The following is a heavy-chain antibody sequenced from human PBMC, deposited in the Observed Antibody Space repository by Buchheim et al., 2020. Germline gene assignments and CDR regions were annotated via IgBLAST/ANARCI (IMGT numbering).Heavy chain of an antibody. D-gene: IGHD1-26*01. CDR1: GFTFSSYA. CDR3: AKPKHRSYRTVYYYYGMDV. CDR2: ISGSGGST. Sequence: EVQLLESGGGLVQPGGSLRLSCAASGFTFSSYAMSWVRQAPGKGLEWVSAISGSGGSTYYADSVKGRFTISRDNSKNTLYLKMNSLRAEDTAVYYCAKPKHRSYRTVYYYYGMDVWGQGTT. V-gene: IGHV3-23*01. J-gene: IGHJ6*02.